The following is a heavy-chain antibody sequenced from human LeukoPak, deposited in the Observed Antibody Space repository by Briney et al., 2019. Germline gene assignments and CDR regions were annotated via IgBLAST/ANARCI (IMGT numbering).Heavy chain of an antibody. D-gene: IGHD6-19*01. CDR2: IIPIFGTA. V-gene: IGHV1-69*05. CDR3: AREVKGIAVAGTTFWFDP. CDR1: GGTFSSYA. Sequence: SVKVSCKASGGTFSSYAISWVRQAPGQGLEWMGGIIPIFGTANYAQKFQGRVTITTDESTSTAYMELSSLRSEDTAVYYCAREVKGIAVAGTTFWFDPWGQGNLVTVSS. J-gene: IGHJ5*02.